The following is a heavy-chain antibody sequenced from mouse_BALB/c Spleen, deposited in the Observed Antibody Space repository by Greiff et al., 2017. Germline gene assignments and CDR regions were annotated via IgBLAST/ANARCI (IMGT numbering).Heavy chain of an antibody. V-gene: IGHV5-15*02. J-gene: IGHJ2*01. CDR3: ARVYDGYILFDY. CDR1: GFTFSDYG. D-gene: IGHD2-3*01. CDR2: ISNLAYSI. Sequence: EVKLVESGGGLVQPGGSRKLSCAASGFTFSDYGMAWVRQAPGKGPEWVAFISNLAYSIYYADTVTGRFTISRENAKNTLYLEMSSLRSEDTAMYYCARVYDGYILFDYWGQGTTLTVSS.